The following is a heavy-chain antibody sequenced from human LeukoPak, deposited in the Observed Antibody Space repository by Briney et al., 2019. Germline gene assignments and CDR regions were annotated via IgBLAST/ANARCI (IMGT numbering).Heavy chain of an antibody. D-gene: IGHD2-2*01. CDR2: IIPIFGTA. V-gene: IGHV1-69*05. CDR3: AIDCSSTSCYDAFDI. J-gene: IGHJ3*02. CDR1: GYTFTSYG. Sequence: ASVKVSCKASGYTFTSYGISWVRQAPGQGLEWMGGIIPIFGTANYAQKFQGRVTITTDESTSTAYMELSSLRSEDTAVCYCAIDCSSTSCYDAFDIWGQGTMVTVSS.